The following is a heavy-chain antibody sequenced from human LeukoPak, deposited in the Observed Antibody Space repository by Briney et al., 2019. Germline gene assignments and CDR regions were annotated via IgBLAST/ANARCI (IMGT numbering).Heavy chain of an antibody. J-gene: IGHJ4*02. Sequence: GGSLRLSCAASGFTLSSSAMHWVRQAPGKGLEWVAVISHDGERQYYTDSVKGRFTISRDISKSTLYLQLNSLRAEDTAIYFCAKHKENYGDSCLDDNWGQGTLVTVSS. CDR3: AKHKENYGDSCLDDN. V-gene: IGHV3-30*18. CDR1: GFTLSSSA. D-gene: IGHD4-17*01. CDR2: ISHDGERQ.